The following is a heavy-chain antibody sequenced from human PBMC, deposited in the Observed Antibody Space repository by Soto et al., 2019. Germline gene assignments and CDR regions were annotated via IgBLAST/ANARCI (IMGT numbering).Heavy chain of an antibody. D-gene: IGHD3-22*01. Sequence: GGSLRLSCAASGFTFSSYWMSWVRQAPGKGLEWVANIKQDGSEKYYVDSVKGRFTISRDNAKNSLYLQMNSLRAEDTAVYYCAREGRHYYDSSGYYDWGQGTLVTVSS. CDR1: GFTFSSYW. J-gene: IGHJ4*02. V-gene: IGHV3-7*05. CDR2: IKQDGSEK. CDR3: AREGRHYYDSSGYYD.